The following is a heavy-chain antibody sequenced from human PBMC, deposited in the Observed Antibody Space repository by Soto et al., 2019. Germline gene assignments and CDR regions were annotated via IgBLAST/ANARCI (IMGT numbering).Heavy chain of an antibody. CDR3: AYPYYYDSNGYQRADS. Sequence: PSETLSLTCTVSGGSINRNTYYWGWIRQSPGKGLEWIGSVYYSGSTYYNSSLKSRITIALDMSKNQFSLTLTSVTAADTAVYYCAYPYYYDSNGYQRADSWGPGILVTVSS. V-gene: IGHV4-39*01. CDR1: GGSINRNTYY. CDR2: VYYSGST. D-gene: IGHD3-22*01. J-gene: IGHJ5*02.